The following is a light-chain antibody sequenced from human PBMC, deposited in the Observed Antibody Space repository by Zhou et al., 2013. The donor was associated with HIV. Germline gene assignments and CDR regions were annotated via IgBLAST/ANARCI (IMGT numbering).Light chain of an antibody. V-gene: IGKV3-11*01. Sequence: EIVTTQSPATLSVSPGERATLSCRASQSVSSYLAWYQQKPGQAPRLLIYDASKRATGIPARFSGSGSGTDFTLTISSLEPEDFAVYYCQQRSNWPITFGQGTRLEIK. J-gene: IGKJ5*01. CDR3: QQRSNWPIT. CDR1: QSVSSY. CDR2: DAS.